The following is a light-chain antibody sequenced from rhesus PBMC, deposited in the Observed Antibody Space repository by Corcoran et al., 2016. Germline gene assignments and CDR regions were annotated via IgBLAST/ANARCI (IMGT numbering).Light chain of an antibody. CDR1: QGSNKE. V-gene: IGKV1-94*01. Sequence: DIQMTQSPSSLSASVGDRVTVTCRASQGSNKEFSWYQQKPGKAPKLLFYAASSLQTGVSSRFSGIGSGTVYTLTICRLQPEDFATYYCPHGYGIPYSFGQGTKVEIK. J-gene: IGKJ2*01. CDR3: PHGYGIPYS. CDR2: AAS.